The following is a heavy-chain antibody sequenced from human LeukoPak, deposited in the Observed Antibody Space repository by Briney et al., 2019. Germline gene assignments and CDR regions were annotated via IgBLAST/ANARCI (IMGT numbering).Heavy chain of an antibody. D-gene: IGHD6-13*01. CDR1: GGSFSGYY. CDR3: ARETAEVPFDY. J-gene: IGHJ4*02. V-gene: IGHV4-59*01. Sequence: PSETLSLTCAVYGGSFSGYYWSWIRQPPGKGLEWIGYIYYSGSTNYNPSLKSRVTISVDTSKNQFSLKLSSVTAADTAVYYCARETAEVPFDYWGQGTLVTVSS. CDR2: IYYSGST.